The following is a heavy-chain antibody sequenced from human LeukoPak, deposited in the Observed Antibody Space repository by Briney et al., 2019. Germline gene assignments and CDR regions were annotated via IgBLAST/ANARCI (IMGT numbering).Heavy chain of an antibody. V-gene: IGHV4-4*02. CDR3: TRNYGDNNFDY. CDR1: GGSIGGSNW. D-gene: IGHD4-17*01. CDR2: IYHSGST. Sequence: SETLSLTCAVSGGSIGGSNWWTWVRQPPGKGLEWIGEIYHSGSTNYNPSLKSRVTISVDKSKNQFSLKLTSVIAADTAVYYCTRNYGDNNFDYWGQGTLVTVSS. J-gene: IGHJ4*02.